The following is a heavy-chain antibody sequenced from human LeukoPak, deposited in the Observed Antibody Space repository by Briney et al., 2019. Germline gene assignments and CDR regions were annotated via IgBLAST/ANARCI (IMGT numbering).Heavy chain of an antibody. Sequence: SETLSLTCTVSGGSISSGIYYWSWIRQPAGKGLEWIGRIYTSGSTNYNPSLKSRVTMSVDTSKNQFSLKLSSVTAADTAVYYCARDVGRSDSHGRYYYYMDVWGKGTTVTVSS. V-gene: IGHV4-61*02. CDR2: IYTSGST. CDR1: GGSISSGIYY. D-gene: IGHD4-11*01. J-gene: IGHJ6*03. CDR3: ARDVGRSDSHGRYYYYMDV.